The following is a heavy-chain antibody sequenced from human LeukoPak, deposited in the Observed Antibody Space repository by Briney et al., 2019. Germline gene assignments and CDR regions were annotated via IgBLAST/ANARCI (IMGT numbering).Heavy chain of an antibody. CDR3: ARERDYDFWSGYLFDP. Sequence: GGSLRLSCAASGFTFRSYSMNWVPHPPGRGREWVSSISSSSNYIYCADSVEGRFTISRDNTKNSLYLQMNSLRAEDTAVYDCARERDYDFWSGYLFDPWGQGTLVTVSS. J-gene: IGHJ5*02. V-gene: IGHV3-21*01. CDR1: GFTFRSYS. CDR2: ISSSSNYI. D-gene: IGHD3-3*01.